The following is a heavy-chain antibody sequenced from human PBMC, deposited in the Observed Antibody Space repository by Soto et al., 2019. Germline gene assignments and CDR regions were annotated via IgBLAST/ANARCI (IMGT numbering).Heavy chain of an antibody. D-gene: IGHD2-2*01. J-gene: IGHJ5*02. Sequence: SETLSLTCTFSGGSISPYYWALIRQPPGKGLEWVGYIYYSGSTSYNPSLKSRVTLSLETSKSQFSLRLSSVTASDTAVYYCARLGEYYQSLDPWGQGTLVTVS. CDR1: GGSISPYY. V-gene: IGHV4-59*08. CDR2: IYYSGST. CDR3: ARLGEYYQSLDP.